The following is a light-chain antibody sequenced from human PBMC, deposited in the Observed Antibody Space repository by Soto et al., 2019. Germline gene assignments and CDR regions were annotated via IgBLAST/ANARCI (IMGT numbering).Light chain of an antibody. CDR2: EVT. CDR1: SSDIGCYNY. CDR3: SSFAGVSTV. J-gene: IGLJ1*01. V-gene: IGLV2-8*01. Sequence: QSVLTQPPSASGSPGQSVTISCTGTSSDIGCYNYVSWYQQHPGKAPKLLIYEVTKRPSGVPDRFSGSKSGNTASLTVSGLQAEDEADYYCSSFAGVSTVFGTGTKLTVL.